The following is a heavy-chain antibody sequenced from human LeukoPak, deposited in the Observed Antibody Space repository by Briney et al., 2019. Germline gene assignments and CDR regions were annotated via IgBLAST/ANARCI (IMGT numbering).Heavy chain of an antibody. J-gene: IGHJ6*02. CDR2: ISWDGGST. Sequence: PGGSLRLSCAASGFTFDDYTMHWVRQAPGKGLEWVSLISWDGGSTYYADSVKGRFTISRDNSKNTLYLQMNSLRAEDTAVYYCARGPRYCTNGVCYYYYYYGMDVWGQGTTVTVSS. D-gene: IGHD2-8*01. CDR3: ARGPRYCTNGVCYYYYYYGMDV. CDR1: GFTFDDYT. V-gene: IGHV3-43*01.